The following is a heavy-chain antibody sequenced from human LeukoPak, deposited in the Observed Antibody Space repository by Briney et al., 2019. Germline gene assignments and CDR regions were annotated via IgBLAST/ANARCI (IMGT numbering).Heavy chain of an antibody. V-gene: IGHV3-64*01. D-gene: IGHD2-2*01. CDR2: ISSNGGST. Sequence: GGSLRLSCAASGFTFSSYAMHWVRQAPGKGLEYVSAISSNGGSTYYANSVKGRFTISRDNSKNTLYLQMGCLRAEDMAVYYCARSRQAYYYYGMDVWGQGTTVTVSS. J-gene: IGHJ6*02. CDR1: GFTFSSYA. CDR3: ARSRQAYYYYGMDV.